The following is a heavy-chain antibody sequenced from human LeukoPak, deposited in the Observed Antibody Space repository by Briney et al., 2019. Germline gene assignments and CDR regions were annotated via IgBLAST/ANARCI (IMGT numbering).Heavy chain of an antibody. D-gene: IGHD2-2*03. CDR2: MSDSGGRT. V-gene: IGHV3-23*01. CDR3: ARASWISTADAVC. Sequence: GGSLRLSCAVSGITLSNYGMSWVRQAPGKGLEWVAGMSDSGGRTNYADSVKGRFTISRDDSRNTVYLQLNNLRVEDTAIYYCARASWISTADAVCWGQGTQVTVSS. CDR1: GITLSNYG. J-gene: IGHJ4*02.